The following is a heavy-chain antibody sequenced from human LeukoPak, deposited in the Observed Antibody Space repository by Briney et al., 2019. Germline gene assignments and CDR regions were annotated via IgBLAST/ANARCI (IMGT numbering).Heavy chain of an antibody. CDR1: GFTVSSNC. Sequence: GGSLRLSCAASGFTVSSNCMTWIRQAPGKGLEWVSVIYSGGRTYYADSVKGRFTISRDNYKNTLFLQMNSLRAEDTAVYYCARNFALDYWGQGTLVTVSS. CDR2: IYSGGRT. V-gene: IGHV3-53*01. J-gene: IGHJ4*02. CDR3: ARNFALDY.